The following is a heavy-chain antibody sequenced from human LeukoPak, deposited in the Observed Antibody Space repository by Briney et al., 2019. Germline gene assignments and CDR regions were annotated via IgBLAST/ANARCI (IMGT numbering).Heavy chain of an antibody. CDR3: AKAFRPWYYDCSGSYWRDGYIDG. CDR2: MNPNSGNT. J-gene: IGHJ6*03. CDR1: GYTLTTYD. Sequence: ASVKVSCKASGYTLTTYDMNWVRQATGQGLEWMGLMNPNSGNTGYALKFQGRVTMSRNTAISTAYMELSSLRSEDTAVYYCAKAFRPWYYDCSGSYWRDGYIDGWGKGTTVT. V-gene: IGHV1-8*01. D-gene: IGHD3-10*01.